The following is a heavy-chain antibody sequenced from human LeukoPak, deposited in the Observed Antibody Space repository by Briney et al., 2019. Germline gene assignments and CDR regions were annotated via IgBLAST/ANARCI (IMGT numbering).Heavy chain of an antibody. V-gene: IGHV3-33*01. CDR3: ARGGSYYDY. D-gene: IGHD3-16*01. J-gene: IGHJ4*02. Sequence: GRSLRLSCAASGFTFSSYCRHWVRQAPGRGLEGVAIVWYDGSKKYYSDSVKSPVTISRDNSQNTLYLQMNSVRAEDTAVYYCARGGSYYDYWGQGTLVTVSS. CDR1: GFTFSSYC. CDR2: VWYDGSKK.